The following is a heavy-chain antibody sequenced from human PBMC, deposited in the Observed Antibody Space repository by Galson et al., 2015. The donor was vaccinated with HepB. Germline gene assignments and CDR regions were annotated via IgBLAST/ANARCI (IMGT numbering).Heavy chain of an antibody. Sequence: SLRLSCAASGFTFSSYAMSWVRQAPGKGLEWVSAISGSGGSTYYADSVKGRFTISRDNSKNTLYLQMNSLRAEDTAVYYCAKYGRGDGDIDYWGQGTLVTVSS. V-gene: IGHV3-23*01. CDR2: ISGSGGST. CDR3: AKYGRGDGDIDY. D-gene: IGHD4-17*01. CDR1: GFTFSSYA. J-gene: IGHJ4*02.